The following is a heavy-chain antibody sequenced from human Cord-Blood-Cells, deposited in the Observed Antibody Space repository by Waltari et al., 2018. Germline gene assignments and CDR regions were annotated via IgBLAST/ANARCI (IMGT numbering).Heavy chain of an antibody. CDR2: ISSSSSYI. D-gene: IGHD6-6*01. CDR3: ARGGSSSFDY. CDR1: GFTFSSYS. V-gene: IGHV3-21*01. Sequence: EVQLVESGGGLVKPGGSLRLSCAASGFTFSSYSMHWVRQAPGKGLEWVSSISSSSSYIYYADSVKGRFTISRDNAKNSLYLQMNSLRAEDTAVYYCARGGSSSFDYWGQGTLVTVSS. J-gene: IGHJ4*02.